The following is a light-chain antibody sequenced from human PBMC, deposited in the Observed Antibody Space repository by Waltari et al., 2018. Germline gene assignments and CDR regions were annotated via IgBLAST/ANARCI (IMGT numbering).Light chain of an antibody. CDR2: GAS. CDR1: QTIIANY. Sequence: EIVLTQSPGTLSLSPGESATLSCRASQTIIANYLDWYQQKPGQAPRLLIYGASNRATGIPDRFSGSGSGTDFTLTISRLEPEDYAVYHCQQYGTSSALTFGGGTKVEIK. CDR3: QQYGTSSALT. V-gene: IGKV3-20*01. J-gene: IGKJ4*01.